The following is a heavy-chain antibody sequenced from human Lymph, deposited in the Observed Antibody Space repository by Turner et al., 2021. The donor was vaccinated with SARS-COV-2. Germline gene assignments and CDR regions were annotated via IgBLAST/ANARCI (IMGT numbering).Heavy chain of an antibody. D-gene: IGHD3-3*01. CDR2: RKQDGSEK. Sequence: EVQLVESGGGLVQPGGSLRLSGAASGFTFSSDWMRWVRQATGKGLEGVANRKQDGSEKYYVDAVKGRFTISRDNAKNSLYLQMNSLRADDTAVYFCARVGVRFEWSDGYHYYYAMDVWGQGTTVTVSS. CDR1: GFTFSSDW. CDR3: ARVGVRFEWSDGYHYYYAMDV. J-gene: IGHJ6*02. V-gene: IGHV3-7*03.